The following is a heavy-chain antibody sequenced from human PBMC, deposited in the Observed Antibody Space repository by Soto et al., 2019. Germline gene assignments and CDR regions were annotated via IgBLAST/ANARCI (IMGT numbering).Heavy chain of an antibody. V-gene: IGHV3-23*01. D-gene: IGHD2-15*01. CDR1: EFTVSGHA. CDR2: ITADGGT. Sequence: EVQVLESGGGLVQPGGSLRLSCEGSEFTVSGHAMTWIRQAPGKGPEWVSTITADGGTYYADSVKGRFAMSRDTSENTXHLQMTSLGAEDTAAYYCAPHVSCSGGSCQYDAFAIRGQGTMVTVSS. CDR3: APHVSCSGGSCQYDAFAI. J-gene: IGHJ3*02.